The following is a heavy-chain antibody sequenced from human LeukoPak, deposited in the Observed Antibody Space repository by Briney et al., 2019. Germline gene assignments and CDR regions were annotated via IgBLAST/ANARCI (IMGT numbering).Heavy chain of an antibody. CDR3: ARGSGVTAFDY. J-gene: IGHJ4*02. V-gene: IGHV4-34*01. CDR1: GGSFSGYY. D-gene: IGHD4-23*01. CDR2: INHSGST. Sequence: PSETLSLTCAVYGGSFSGYYWSWIRQPPGKGLEWIGEINHSGSTNYSPSLKSRVTISVDTSKNQFSLKLSSVTAADTAVYYCARGSGVTAFDYWGQGTLVTVSS.